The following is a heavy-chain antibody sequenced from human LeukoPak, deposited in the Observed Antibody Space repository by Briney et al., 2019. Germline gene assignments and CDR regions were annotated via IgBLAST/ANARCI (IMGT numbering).Heavy chain of an antibody. CDR2: IDYTGST. V-gene: IGHV4-59*01. CDR3: ERYGPRWYFEL. J-gene: IGHJ2*01. D-gene: IGHD3-10*01. Sequence: PSETLSLTCIVSGGSISSYYWSWIRQTPGKGLEWIGYIDYTGSTNYNPSLKSRVTISVDTSKNQFSLKLSSVTAADTAVYYCERYGPRWYFELWGRGTLVTVSS. CDR1: GGSISSYY.